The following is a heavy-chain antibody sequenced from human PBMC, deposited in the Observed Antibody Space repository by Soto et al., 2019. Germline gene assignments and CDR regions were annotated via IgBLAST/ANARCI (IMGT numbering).Heavy chain of an antibody. J-gene: IGHJ4*02. V-gene: IGHV2-5*02. CDR2: IYWDDDK. D-gene: IGHD5-18*01. Sequence: QITLKESGPTLVKPTQTLTLTCSFSGFSLSTSGVGVGWIRQPPGKALEWLALIYWDDDKRYSPSVKSRLTITNDTSKNQLVLTMTNMDPVDTATYYCAPLTALANFAYWGQGTLVTVSS. CDR3: APLTALANFAY. CDR1: GFSLSTSGVG.